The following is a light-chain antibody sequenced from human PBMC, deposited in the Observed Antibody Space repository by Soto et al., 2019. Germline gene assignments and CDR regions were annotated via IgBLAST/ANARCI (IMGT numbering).Light chain of an antibody. CDR3: QQYAARSPWT. CDR2: KVS. J-gene: IGKJ1*01. Sequence: DVQMTQSPSTLSASVGDKVTITCRASQSLPSTWLAWFQQRPGKAPNVLIYKVSALSSGVSSRFSVSGYGTEFTLTISSLQPDDFATYFCQQYAARSPWTFGQGTRV. V-gene: IGKV1-5*03. CDR1: QSLPSTW.